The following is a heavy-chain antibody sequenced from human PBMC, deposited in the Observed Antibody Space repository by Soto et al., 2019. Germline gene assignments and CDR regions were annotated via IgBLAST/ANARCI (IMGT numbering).Heavy chain of an antibody. D-gene: IGHD6-19*01. CDR1: GFTFDDYA. Sequence: EVQLVESGGGLVQPGRSLRLSCAASGFTFDDYAMHWVRQAPGKGLEWVSGISWNSGSIGYADSVKGRFTISRDHAKNSLYLQMTSLRAEDTALYYCAKDRGLVLSFYFDYWGQGTLVTVSS. CDR3: AKDRGLVLSFYFDY. V-gene: IGHV3-9*01. J-gene: IGHJ4*02. CDR2: ISWNSGSI.